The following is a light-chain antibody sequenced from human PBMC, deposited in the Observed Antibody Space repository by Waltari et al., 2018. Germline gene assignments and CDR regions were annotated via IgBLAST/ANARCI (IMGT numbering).Light chain of an antibody. CDR3: QKYGTLPAT. Sequence: EIVLTQSPGTLSLSPGERATLSCRASQSVSKYLAWYQQKPGKAPRLLIYDASTRATGIPDRFSGSGWGTDFSLTISRREPEDFAVYYCQKYGTLPATFGQGTKVQMK. J-gene: IGKJ1*01. V-gene: IGKV3-20*01. CDR2: DAS. CDR1: QSVSKY.